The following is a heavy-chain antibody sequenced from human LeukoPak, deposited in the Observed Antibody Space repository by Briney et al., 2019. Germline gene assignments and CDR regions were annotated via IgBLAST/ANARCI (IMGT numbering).Heavy chain of an antibody. V-gene: IGHV4-34*01. D-gene: IGHD5-24*01. J-gene: IGHJ4*02. CDR2: INHSGST. Sequence: SETLSLTCAVYGGSFSGYYWSWIRQPPGKGLEWIGEINHSGSTNYNPSLKSRVTISVDTSKNQFSLKLSSVTAADTAVYYCARGRGGYNMPPGYWGQGTLVTVSS. CDR3: ARGRGGYNMPPGY. CDR1: GGSFSGYY.